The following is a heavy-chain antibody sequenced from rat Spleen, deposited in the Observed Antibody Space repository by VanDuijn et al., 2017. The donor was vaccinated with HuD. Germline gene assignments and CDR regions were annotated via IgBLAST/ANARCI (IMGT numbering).Heavy chain of an antibody. V-gene: IGHV5-7*01. CDR2: ISYDGSST. Sequence: EVQLVESGGGLVQPGRSLKLSCAASGFTFSNYHMAWVRQAPKKGLEWVTTISYDGSSTYYRDSVKGRFTISRDNAKSTLYLQMDSLRSEDTATYYCASRDYWGQGVMVTVSS. CDR1: GFTFSNYH. CDR3: ASRDY. J-gene: IGHJ2*01.